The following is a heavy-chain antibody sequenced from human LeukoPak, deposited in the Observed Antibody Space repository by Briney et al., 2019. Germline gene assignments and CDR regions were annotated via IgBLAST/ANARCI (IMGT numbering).Heavy chain of an antibody. J-gene: IGHJ3*02. CDR3: AKDRSRSWFVAFDM. V-gene: IGHV3-30*18. CDR1: GFTLSTYC. D-gene: IGHD6-13*01. Sequence: GRSRRPSCAPSGFTLSTYCMHWVRPAPGGGLEWVADISYEGSNKYYADSVKGRFTISRDNSTNPLYLQMNSVRDEDTAVYYCAKDRSRSWFVAFDMWGQETMVTVSS. CDR2: ISYEGSNK.